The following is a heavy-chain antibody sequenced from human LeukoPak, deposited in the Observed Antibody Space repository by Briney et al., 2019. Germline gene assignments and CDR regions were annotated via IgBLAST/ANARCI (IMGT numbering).Heavy chain of an antibody. CDR2: INANSGGT. Sequence: ASVMVSCRASGYTFTGYYMHWVRQAPGQGLEGMGWINANSGGTNYVQKFQGRVTMTRDTYISTAYMELSRLRSDDTAVYYCARESEWELHLYHWGQGTLVTVSS. CDR3: ARESEWELHLYH. D-gene: IGHD1-26*01. V-gene: IGHV1-2*02. CDR1: GYTFTGYY. J-gene: IGHJ5*02.